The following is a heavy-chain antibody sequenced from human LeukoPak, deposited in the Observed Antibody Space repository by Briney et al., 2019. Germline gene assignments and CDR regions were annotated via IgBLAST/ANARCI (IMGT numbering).Heavy chain of an antibody. CDR1: GFTFSNAW. CDR3: TTVLVCSSTSCLDY. V-gene: IGHV3-15*01. CDR2: IKSKTDGGTT. Sequence: GGSLRLSCAASGFTFSNAWMSWVRQAPGKGLEWVGRIKSKTDGGTTDYAAPVKGRFTISRDDSKNTLYLQMNSLKTEDTAVYYCTTVLVCSSTSCLDYWGQGTLVTVSS. D-gene: IGHD2-2*01. J-gene: IGHJ4*02.